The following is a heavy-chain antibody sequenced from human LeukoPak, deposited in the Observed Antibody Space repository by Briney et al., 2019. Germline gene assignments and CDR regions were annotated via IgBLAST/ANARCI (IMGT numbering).Heavy chain of an antibody. V-gene: IGHV5-51*01. J-gene: IGHJ4*02. CDR3: ARLPGYNNYFDY. D-gene: IGHD1-14*01. CDR2: IYPGESDI. CDR1: GYTFADYW. Sequence: GESLKISCKASGYTFADYWIGWVRQMPGKGLEWMGIIYPGESDIRYNPSFQGQVTISADKSISTAYLQWASLQASDTAMYYCARLPGYNNYFDYWGQGTLVTVSS.